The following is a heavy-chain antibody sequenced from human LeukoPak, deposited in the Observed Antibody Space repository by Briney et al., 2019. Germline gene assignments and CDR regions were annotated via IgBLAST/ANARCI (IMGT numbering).Heavy chain of an antibody. CDR3: ATQRLNCSGGSCYPYYYYGMDV. Sequence: ASVKVSCKASGYTFTSYGISWVRQAPGQGLEWMGWISAYNGNTNYAQKLQGRVTMTTDTSTSTAYMELRSLRSDDTAVYYCATQRLNCSGGSCYPYYYYGMDVWGQGTTVTVSS. J-gene: IGHJ6*02. CDR1: GYTFTSYG. D-gene: IGHD2-15*01. CDR2: ISAYNGNT. V-gene: IGHV1-18*01.